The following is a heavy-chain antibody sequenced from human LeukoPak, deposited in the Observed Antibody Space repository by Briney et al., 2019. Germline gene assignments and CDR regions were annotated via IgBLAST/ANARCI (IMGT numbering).Heavy chain of an antibody. D-gene: IGHD3-16*01. J-gene: IGHJ6*03. CDR1: GYTFTTYA. CDR2: INTNTGNP. Sequence: GASVRVSCKASGYTFTTYAMNWVRQAPGQGLEWMGWINTNTGNPTYAQGFTGRFVFSLDTSVSTAYLQISSLKAEDTAVYYCARDGLPFYYYYMDVWGKGTTVTVSS. CDR3: ARDGLPFYYYYMDV. V-gene: IGHV7-4-1*02.